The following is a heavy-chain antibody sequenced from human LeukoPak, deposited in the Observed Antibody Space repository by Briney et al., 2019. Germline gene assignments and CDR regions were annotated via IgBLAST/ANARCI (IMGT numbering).Heavy chain of an antibody. J-gene: IGHJ4*02. Sequence: GASVKVSCKASGYAFISYGISWVRQAPGQGLEWMGWISAYNGNTNYAQKFQGRVTMTTDTSTSTAYMELRSLRSDDTAVYYCARAIIIVGAPCYFEYWGQGTLVTVSS. CDR2: ISAYNGNT. V-gene: IGHV1-18*01. D-gene: IGHD1-26*01. CDR3: ARAIIIVGAPCYFEY. CDR1: GYAFISYG.